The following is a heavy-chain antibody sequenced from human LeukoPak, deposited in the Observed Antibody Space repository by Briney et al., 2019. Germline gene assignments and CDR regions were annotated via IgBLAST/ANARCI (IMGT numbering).Heavy chain of an antibody. CDR1: GGSLSSYY. Sequence: SETQSLTCMGSGGSLSSYYWSWIRQPPGKGLDGVGYIYYSGSTNYNLSLKSRVTISVDTYKNQFSLKLSSVTAADTAVYYCASGAYSLYYMDVWGKGTTVTISS. V-gene: IGHV4-59*01. CDR3: ASGAYSLYYMDV. J-gene: IGHJ6*03. CDR2: IYYSGST. D-gene: IGHD4-11*01.